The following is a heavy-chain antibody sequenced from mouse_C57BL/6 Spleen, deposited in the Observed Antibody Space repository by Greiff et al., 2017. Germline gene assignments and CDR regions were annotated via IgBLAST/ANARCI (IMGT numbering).Heavy chain of an antibody. CDR2: IHPNSGST. J-gene: IGHJ2*01. CDR3: ARSDSERDYFDC. CDR1: GYTFTSYW. V-gene: IGHV1-64*01. Sequence: VQLQQPGAELVKPGASVKLSCKASGYTFTSYWMHWVKQRPGQGLEWIGMIHPNSGSTNYNEKFKSKATLTVDKSSSTAYMQLSSLTSEDSAVYYCARSDSERDYFDCWGQGTTLTVSS.